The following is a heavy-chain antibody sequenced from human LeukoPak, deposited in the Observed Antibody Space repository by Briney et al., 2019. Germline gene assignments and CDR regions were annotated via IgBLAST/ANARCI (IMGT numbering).Heavy chain of an antibody. CDR3: ARGVRRARTEDYESSGYFPSDY. D-gene: IGHD3-22*01. Sequence: ASVKVSCKASGYTFTSYYMHWVRQAPGQGLEWMGWMNPNTGNAGYPQKFQSRVTMTRNTSISTAYLELSSLRSEDTAVYYCARGVRRARTEDYESSGYFPSDYWGQGTLVTVSS. CDR2: MNPNTGNA. J-gene: IGHJ4*02. CDR1: GYTFTSYY. V-gene: IGHV1-8*02.